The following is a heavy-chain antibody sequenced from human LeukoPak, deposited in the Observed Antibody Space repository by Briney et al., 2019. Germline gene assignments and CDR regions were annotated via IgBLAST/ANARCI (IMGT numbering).Heavy chain of an antibody. CDR2: ICNSGSST. D-gene: IGHD2-2*01. J-gene: IGHJ4*02. Sequence: GGSLRLSCAASRFTFSDYYMVWIRQAPGKGLEWVSYICNSGSSTKYADSVKGRFTISRDNAKDSLSLQMNSVRPEDTAVYYCARADRTSWFDYWGQGTLVTVSS. CDR1: RFTFSDYY. CDR3: ARADRTSWFDY. V-gene: IGHV3-11*05.